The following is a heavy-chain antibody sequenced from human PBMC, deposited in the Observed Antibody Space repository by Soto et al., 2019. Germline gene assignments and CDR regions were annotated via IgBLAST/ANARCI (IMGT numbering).Heavy chain of an antibody. CDR3: ASSFSRRYYDILTGYYYFDY. CDR2: IIPIFGTA. V-gene: IGHV1-69*13. CDR1: GGTFSSYA. J-gene: IGHJ4*02. D-gene: IGHD3-9*01. Sequence: ASVKVSCKASGGTFSSYAISWVRQAPGQGLEWMGGIIPIFGTANYAQKFQGRVTITADESTSTAYMELSSLRSEDTAVYYCASSFSRRYYDILTGYYYFDYWGQGTLVTVSS.